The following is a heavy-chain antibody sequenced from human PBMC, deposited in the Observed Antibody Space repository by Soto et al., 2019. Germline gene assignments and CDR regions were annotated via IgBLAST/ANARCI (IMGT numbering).Heavy chain of an antibody. CDR3: ARGLEQRSDFDY. J-gene: IGHJ4*02. V-gene: IGHV1-3*01. CDR1: GYTFTSYS. D-gene: IGHD1-1*01. CDR2: INAGNGNT. Sequence: ASLKVSCKASGYTFTSYSMHWVRQAPGQRLEWMGWINAGNGNTKYSQKLQGRVTITRDTSASTAYMELSSLRSEDTAVYFCARGLEQRSDFDYWGQGTLVTVSS.